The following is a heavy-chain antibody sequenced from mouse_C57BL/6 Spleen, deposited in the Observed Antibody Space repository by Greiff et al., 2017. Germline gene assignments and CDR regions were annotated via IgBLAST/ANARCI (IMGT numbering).Heavy chain of an antibody. D-gene: IGHD4-1*01. V-gene: IGHV5-17*01. Sequence: EVQLVESGGGLVKPGGSLKLSCAASGFTFSDYGMHWVRQAPEKGLEWVAYISSGSSTIYYADTVKGRFTISRDNAKNTLFLQMTSLRAEDTAMYYCATPGVLGAMDYWGQGTSVTVSS. J-gene: IGHJ4*01. CDR2: ISSGSSTI. CDR1: GFTFSDYG. CDR3: ATPGVLGAMDY.